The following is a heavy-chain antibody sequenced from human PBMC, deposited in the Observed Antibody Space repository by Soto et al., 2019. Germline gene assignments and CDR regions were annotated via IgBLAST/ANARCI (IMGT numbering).Heavy chain of an antibody. CDR2: IYWDDDK. CDR1: GFSLTTSGVG. CDR3: AHRVLRTVFGLVTTTAIYFDF. Sequence: QITLNESGPTPVKPRQTLTLTCTFSGFSLTTSGVGVGWIRQSPGKAPEWLALIYWDDDKRYSPSLKGRLTITTDTSKNQVVLTMADLDPADTATYYCAHRVLRTVFGLVTTTAIYFDFWGQGTPVAVSS. D-gene: IGHD3-3*01. V-gene: IGHV2-5*02. J-gene: IGHJ4*02.